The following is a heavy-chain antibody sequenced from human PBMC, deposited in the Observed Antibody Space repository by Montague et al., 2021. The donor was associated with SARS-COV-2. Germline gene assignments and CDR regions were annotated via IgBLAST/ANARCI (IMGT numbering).Heavy chain of an antibody. D-gene: IGHD2-21*02. CDR2: ISYSGST. CDR3: ARAPSRLLFVHRYNGMDV. J-gene: IGHJ6*02. Sequence: SETLSLTCAVYGGSLSGYYWSWIRQPPGEGLEWLAEISYSGSTSYSPSLKSRVTISVDTSKNQFSLKLSSATAADTAVYFCARAPSRLLFVHRYNGMDVWGQGTTVTVSS. CDR1: GGSLSGYY. V-gene: IGHV4-34*01.